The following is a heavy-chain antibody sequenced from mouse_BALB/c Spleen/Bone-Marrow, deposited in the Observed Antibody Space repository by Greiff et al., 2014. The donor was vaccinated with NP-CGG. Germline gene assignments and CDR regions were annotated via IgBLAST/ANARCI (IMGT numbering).Heavy chain of an antibody. CDR2: IWAGGST. CDR1: GFSLTNYG. J-gene: IGHJ2*01. V-gene: IGHV2-9*02. CDR3: ASSLQRLRGYYFDF. D-gene: IGHD1-2*01. Sequence: VQLVESGPGLVAPSQSLSITCTVSGFSLTNYGVHWVRQPPGKGLEWQGVIWAGGSTNYNLALMSRLTISKDNSKSQVFLKMNSLQTDDTGMYYCASSLQRLRGYYFDFWGQGTNLTVPS.